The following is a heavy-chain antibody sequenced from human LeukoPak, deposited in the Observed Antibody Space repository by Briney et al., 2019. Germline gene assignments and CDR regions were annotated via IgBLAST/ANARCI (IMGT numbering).Heavy chain of an antibody. J-gene: IGHJ4*02. CDR1: GGSISSSSYY. CDR3: ARLSDDFWSGYYTFDY. V-gene: IGHV4-39*01. Sequence: SETLSLTCTVSGGSISSSSYYWGWIRQPPGKGLEWIGSIYYSGSTYYNPSLKSRVTISVDTSKNQFSLKLSSVTAADTAVYYCARLSDDFWSGYYTFDYWGQGTLVTVSS. D-gene: IGHD3-3*01. CDR2: IYYSGST.